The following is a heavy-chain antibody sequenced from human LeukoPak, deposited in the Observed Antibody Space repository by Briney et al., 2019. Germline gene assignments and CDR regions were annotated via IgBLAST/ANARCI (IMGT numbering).Heavy chain of an antibody. CDR1: GYSISSGYY. CDR2: IYHSGST. CDR3: ASFVVAATYYYYMDV. J-gene: IGHJ6*03. V-gene: IGHV4-38-2*02. D-gene: IGHD2-15*01. Sequence: SETLSLTCTVSGYSISSGYYWGWIRQPPGKGLEWIGSIYHSGSTNYNPSLKSRVTISVDTSKNQFSLKLSSVTAADTAVYYCASFVVAATYYYYMDVWGKGTTVAVSS.